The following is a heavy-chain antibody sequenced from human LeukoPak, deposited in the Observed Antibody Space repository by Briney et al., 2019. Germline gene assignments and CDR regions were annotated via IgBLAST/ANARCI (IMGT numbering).Heavy chain of an antibody. J-gene: IGHJ5*02. V-gene: IGHV1-69*04. Sequence: SVKVSCKASGGTFSSYAISWVRQAPGQGLEWMGRIIPILGIANYAQKFQGRVTITADKSTSTAYMELSSLRSEDTAVYYCARETGNSSSWYPAYNWFDPWGQGTLVTVSS. CDR1: GGTFSSYA. D-gene: IGHD6-13*01. CDR3: ARETGNSSSWYPAYNWFDP. CDR2: IIPILGIA.